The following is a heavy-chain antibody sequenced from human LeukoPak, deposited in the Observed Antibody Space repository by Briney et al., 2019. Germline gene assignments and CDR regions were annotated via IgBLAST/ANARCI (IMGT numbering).Heavy chain of an antibody. V-gene: IGHV3-64*01. J-gene: IGHJ4*02. CDR3: AREGNSGSYLCFDY. D-gene: IGHD1-26*01. Sequence: GGSLRLSCAASGFTFSSYAMHWVRQAPGKGLEYVSAISSNGGSTYYANSVKGRFTISRDNSKNTLYLQMGSLRAEDMAVYYCAREGNSGSYLCFDYWGQGTLVTVSS. CDR2: ISSNGGST. CDR1: GFTFSSYA.